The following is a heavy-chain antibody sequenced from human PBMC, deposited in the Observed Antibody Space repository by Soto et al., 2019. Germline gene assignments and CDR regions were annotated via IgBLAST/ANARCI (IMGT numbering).Heavy chain of an antibody. D-gene: IGHD6-6*01. V-gene: IGHV1-18*01. CDR1: NETLTTYG. CDR2: VSGYSGHS. Sequence: QVHLVQSGAEVKKPGASVKVSCKASNETLTTYGISWVRQAPGQGLEWMGWVSGYSGHSSSAQEFQDRVIMTTDTCTNTAYMELRSLTADDSAVYFCARDSSSSGYYYGMDVWGQGTTVTGSS. CDR3: ARDSSSSGYYYGMDV. J-gene: IGHJ6*02.